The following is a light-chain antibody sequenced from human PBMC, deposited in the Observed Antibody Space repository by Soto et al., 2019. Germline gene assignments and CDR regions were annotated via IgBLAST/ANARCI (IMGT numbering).Light chain of an antibody. CDR3: QQTYSAPA. V-gene: IGKV1-39*01. CDR1: QSINIY. Sequence: DIQMTQSPSSLSASVGDRVTITCRASQSINIYLNWYQQKAGKVPKLLIYAASNLQRGVSSRFSGSASGTDFTLTISSLQPEDSATYYCQQTYSAPAFGGGTRVEIK. CDR2: AAS. J-gene: IGKJ4*01.